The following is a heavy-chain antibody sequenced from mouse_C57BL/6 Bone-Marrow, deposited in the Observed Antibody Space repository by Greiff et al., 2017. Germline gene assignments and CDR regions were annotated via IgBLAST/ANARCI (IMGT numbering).Heavy chain of an antibody. Sequence: VQLQQSGAELVKPGASVKLSCTASGFNIQDYYMHWVKQRTEPGLEWIGRIDPEDGEHKYAPHFQGKATITADTSSNTAYLQLSSLTSEDTAVYYCSHRSWFAYWGQGTLVTVSA. CDR1: GFNIQDYY. V-gene: IGHV14-2*01. J-gene: IGHJ3*01. CDR2: IDPEDGEH. CDR3: SHRSWFAY.